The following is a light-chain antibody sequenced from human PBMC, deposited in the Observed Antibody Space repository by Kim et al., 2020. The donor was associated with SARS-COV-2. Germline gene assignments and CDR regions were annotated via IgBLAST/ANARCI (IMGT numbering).Light chain of an antibody. CDR2: EVS. CDR1: SSDAGNYNL. Sequence: QSALTQPASVSGSPGQSITISCTGTSSDAGNYNLVTWYQQHPGKAPKLIIYEVSKRPAGISNRFSGSKSGNTASLTISGLQAEDEADYHCCSYAGSCVLFGGGTKVTVL. J-gene: IGLJ2*01. V-gene: IGLV2-23*02. CDR3: CSYAGSCVL.